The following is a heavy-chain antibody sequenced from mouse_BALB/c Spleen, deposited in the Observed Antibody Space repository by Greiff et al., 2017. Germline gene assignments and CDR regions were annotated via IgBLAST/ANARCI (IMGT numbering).Heavy chain of an antibody. J-gene: IGHJ4*01. CDR3: VRDPGDAMDY. Sequence: QVQLQQSGPGLVAPSQSLSITCTVSGFSLTSYDISWIRQPPGKGLEWLGVIWTGGGTNYNSAFMSRLSISKDNSKSQVFLKMNSLQTDDTAIYYCVRDPGDAMDYWGQGTSVTVSS. CDR2: IWTGGGT. CDR1: GFSLTSYD. V-gene: IGHV2-9-2*01.